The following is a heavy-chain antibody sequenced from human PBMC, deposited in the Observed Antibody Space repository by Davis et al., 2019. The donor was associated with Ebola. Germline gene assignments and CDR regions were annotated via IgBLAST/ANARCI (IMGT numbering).Heavy chain of an antibody. CDR2: ISSDDSDT. Sequence: AESLQISCTASGSIFTNYWIAWVRHMPGQGVWWVGIISSDDSDTRYSLSFQGQVTISADKSISTSYLQWSSLKASDTAMYYCARLKIWRVLTHFAMEVWGQGTTVTVSS. CDR3: ARLKIWRVLTHFAMEV. CDR1: GSIFTNYW. J-gene: IGHJ6*02. V-gene: IGHV5-51*01. D-gene: IGHD2-21*02.